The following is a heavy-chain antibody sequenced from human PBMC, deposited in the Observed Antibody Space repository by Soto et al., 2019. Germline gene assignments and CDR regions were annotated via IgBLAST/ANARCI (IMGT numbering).Heavy chain of an antibody. Sequence: SETLSLTCTVSGGSISSSNYHWDWIRQPPGKGLEWIGSIYYSGSTNYNPSLKSRVTISVDTSKNQFSLKLSSVTAADTAVYYCAMRYSGYDPYYFDYWGQGTLVTVSS. CDR2: IYYSGST. D-gene: IGHD5-12*01. CDR1: GGSISSSNYH. CDR3: AMRYSGYDPYYFDY. V-gene: IGHV4-39*07. J-gene: IGHJ4*02.